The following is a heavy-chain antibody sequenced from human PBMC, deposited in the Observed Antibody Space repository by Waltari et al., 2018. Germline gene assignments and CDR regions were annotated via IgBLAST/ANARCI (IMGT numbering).Heavy chain of an antibody. CDR2: ICNYGSNE. CDR3: AREKLHTHYFDY. J-gene: IGHJ4*02. CDR1: GFMFSSSC. Sequence: QVQLVESGGGVVQPGRSLRLSCAASGFMFSSSCMHWVRQAPGKGLEWVAVICNYGSNEFYADSVKGRFTISRDNSKNTLDLQMNSMRAEDTAVYWCAREKLHTHYFDYWGQGTLVTVSS. D-gene: IGHD2-15*01. V-gene: IGHV3-33*01.